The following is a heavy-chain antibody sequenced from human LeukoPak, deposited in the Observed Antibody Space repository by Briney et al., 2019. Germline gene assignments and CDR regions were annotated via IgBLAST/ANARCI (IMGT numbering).Heavy chain of an antibody. CDR2: LNWNGGST. D-gene: IGHD4-23*01. CDR1: GFTFSSYG. V-gene: IGHV3-20*01. Sequence: GGSLRLSCAASGFTFSSYGMHWVRQAPGKGLEWVSGLNWNGGSTGYADSVKGRFTISRDNAKNSLYLQMSSLRAEDTALYHCARGGGNGFYYYMDVWGKGTTVTVSS. CDR3: ARGGGNGFYYYMDV. J-gene: IGHJ6*03.